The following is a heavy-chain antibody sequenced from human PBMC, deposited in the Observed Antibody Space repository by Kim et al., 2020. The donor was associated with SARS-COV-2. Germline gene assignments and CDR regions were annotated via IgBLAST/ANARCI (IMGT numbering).Heavy chain of an antibody. V-gene: IGHV4-34*01. CDR3: ARSLLFSRVSTWFDP. D-gene: IGHD3-10*02. Sequence: SETLSLTCAVYGGSFSGYYWSWIRQPPGKGLEWIGEINHSGSTNYNPSLKSRVTISVDTSKNQFSLKLSSVAAADTAVYYCARSLLFSRVSTWFDPWGQGTLVTVSS. CDR2: INHSGST. J-gene: IGHJ5*02. CDR1: GGSFSGYY.